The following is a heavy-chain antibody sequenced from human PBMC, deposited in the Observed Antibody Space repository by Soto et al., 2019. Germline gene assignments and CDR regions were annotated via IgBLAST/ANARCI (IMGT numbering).Heavy chain of an antibody. D-gene: IGHD2-15*01. CDR2: INPSGGT. CDR3: ARVYCSGGSCYGIDY. Sequence: QVQLVQSGAEVKKPGASVKISCKASGYTFTSYYMHWVRQAPGQGLEWKGIINPSGGTSHAQKFHDRVAMIRDTCTSTVYRELSSRGAYDTAVYYCARVYCSGGSCYGIDYWGQGTLATVSS. V-gene: IGHV1-46*01. J-gene: IGHJ4*02. CDR1: GYTFTSYY.